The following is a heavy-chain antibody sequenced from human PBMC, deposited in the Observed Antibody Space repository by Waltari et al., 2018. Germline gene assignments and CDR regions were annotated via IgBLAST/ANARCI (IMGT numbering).Heavy chain of an antibody. Sequence: QVQLVESGGGVVQPGRSLRLSCAASGFTFSSYGKNWVRQAPGKVQEWVAVIWYDGSNKYYATSVKGRFTNSRDNSKNTLYLQMNSLRAEDTAVYYCARAHNQQVYYCDYWGQGTLVTVSS. D-gene: IGHD2-2*01. CDR2: IWYDGSNK. CDR3: ARAHNQQVYYCDY. V-gene: IGHV3-33*01. CDR1: GFTFSSYG. J-gene: IGHJ4*02.